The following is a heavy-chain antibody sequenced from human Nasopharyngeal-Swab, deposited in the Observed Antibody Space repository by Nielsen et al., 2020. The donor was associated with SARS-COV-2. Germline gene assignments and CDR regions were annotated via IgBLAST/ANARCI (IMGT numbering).Heavy chain of an antibody. CDR1: GGSFSGYY. D-gene: IGHD6-19*01. J-gene: IGHJ4*02. Sequence: GSLRLSCAVYGGSFSGYYWSWIRQPPGKGLEWIGEINHSGSTNYNPSLKSRVTISVDTSKNQFSLKLSSVTAADTAVYYCARHIGGRVSGWTYWGQGTLVTVSS. CDR3: ARHIGGRVSGWTY. V-gene: IGHV4-34*01. CDR2: INHSGST.